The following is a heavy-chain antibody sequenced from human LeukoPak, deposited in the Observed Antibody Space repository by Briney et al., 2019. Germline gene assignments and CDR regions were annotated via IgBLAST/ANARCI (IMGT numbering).Heavy chain of an antibody. CDR3: ARDGGLNTNFDY. J-gene: IGHJ4*02. CDR2: MRRAGSVT. Sequence: GGPLRLSCAASGYTFSRSDMGWVRQAPGKGLEGVAIMRRAGSVTYYVESVKGRFTISRDNTKNLLYLQMNNLRAEDTAVYYCARDGGLNTNFDYWGQGTLVTVSS. D-gene: IGHD2-15*01. V-gene: IGHV3-7*01. CDR1: GYTFSRSD.